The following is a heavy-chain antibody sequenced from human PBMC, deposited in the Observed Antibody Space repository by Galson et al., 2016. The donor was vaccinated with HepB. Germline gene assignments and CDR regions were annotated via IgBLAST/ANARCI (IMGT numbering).Heavy chain of an antibody. CDR3: ARNHYYDSTGRSPTDYFAY. J-gene: IGHJ4*02. V-gene: IGHV1-69*04. CDR1: GPVSSYG. D-gene: IGHD3-22*01. CDR2: IIPMLGIT. Sequence: SVKVSCKASGPVSSYGISWVRQAPGQGLEWVGSIIPMLGITNYAQRFQGKVTFTADKSTGTSYMHLSSLRPEDSAVYYCARNHYYDSTGRSPTDYFAYWGQGTLVTVPS.